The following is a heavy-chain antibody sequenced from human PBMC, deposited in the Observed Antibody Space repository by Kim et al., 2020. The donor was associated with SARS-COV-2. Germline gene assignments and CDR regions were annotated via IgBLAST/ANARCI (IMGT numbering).Heavy chain of an antibody. CDR3: ARERRGYYYGSGSYYIPSYGMDV. Sequence: SETLSLTCAVYGGSFSGYYWSWIRQPPGKGLEWIGEINHSGSTNYNPSLKSRVTISVDTSKNQFSLKLSSVTAADTAVYYCARERRGYYYGSGSYYIPSYGMDVWGQGTTVTVSS. D-gene: IGHD3-10*01. V-gene: IGHV4-34*01. CDR1: GGSFSGYY. J-gene: IGHJ6*02. CDR2: INHSGST.